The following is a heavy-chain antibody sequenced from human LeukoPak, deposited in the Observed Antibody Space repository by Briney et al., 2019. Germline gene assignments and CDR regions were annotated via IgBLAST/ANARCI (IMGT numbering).Heavy chain of an antibody. V-gene: IGHV3-7*01. J-gene: IGHJ3*02. D-gene: IGHD6-6*01. CDR3: ARDPYSSSGRDAFDI. CDR1: GFTFSSYW. Sequence: HSGGCLRLSCAASGFTFSSYWMSWVRQAPGKGLEWVANIKQDGSEKYYVDSVKGRFTISRDNAKNSLYLQMNSLRAEDTAVYYCARDPYSSSGRDAFDIWGQGTMVTVSS. CDR2: IKQDGSEK.